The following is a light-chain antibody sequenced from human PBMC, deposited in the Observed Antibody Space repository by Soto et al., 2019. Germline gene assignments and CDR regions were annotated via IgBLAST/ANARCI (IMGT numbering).Light chain of an antibody. V-gene: IGLV2-14*03. Sequence: QSALTQPASVSGSPGQSITISCTGTSSDVGGYKYVSWYQQHPGKAPKLMIYDIRNRPSGVSNRFSGSKSGNKASLTISGLQAEDEADYYCSSYTSSSTRVFGTGTKLTVL. J-gene: IGLJ1*01. CDR2: DIR. CDR3: SSYTSSSTRV. CDR1: SSDVGGYKY.